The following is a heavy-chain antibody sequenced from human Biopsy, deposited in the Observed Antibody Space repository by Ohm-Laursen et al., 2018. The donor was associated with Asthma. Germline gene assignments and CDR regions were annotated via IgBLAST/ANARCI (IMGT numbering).Heavy chain of an antibody. J-gene: IGHJ4*02. CDR3: AGFCSGGNCPDH. V-gene: IGHV4-59*01. Sequence: SETLSLTCTVSGVSIRSYYWTWIRPPTGKGLEWIGNIHYSGSTYSNPSIKSRVTISVDTSKKQISLRLSSVIAAYTAVYYCAGFCSGGNCPDHWGQGTLVTVSS. CDR2: IHYSGST. CDR1: GVSIRSYY. D-gene: IGHD2-15*01.